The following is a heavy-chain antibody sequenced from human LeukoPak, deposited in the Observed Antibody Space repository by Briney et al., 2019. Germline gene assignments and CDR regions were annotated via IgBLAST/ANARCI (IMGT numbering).Heavy chain of an antibody. V-gene: IGHV4-59*01. CDR2: IYYSGST. Sequence: PSETLSLTCTVSGGSISSYYWSWIRQPPGKGLEWIGYIYYSGSTNYNPSLKSRVTISVDTSKNQFSLKLSSVTAADTAVYYCARVPYIEYCGGDCYSGDAFDIWGQGTMVTVSS. CDR3: ARVPYIEYCGGDCYSGDAFDI. CDR1: GGSISSYY. J-gene: IGHJ3*02. D-gene: IGHD2-21*02.